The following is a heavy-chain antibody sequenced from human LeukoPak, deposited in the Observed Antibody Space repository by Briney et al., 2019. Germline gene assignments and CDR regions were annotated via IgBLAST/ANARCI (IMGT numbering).Heavy chain of an antibody. V-gene: IGHV4-31*03. Sequence: PSETLSLTCTVSGGSISSGGYYWSWIRQHPGKGLEWIGYIYYSGSTYYNPSLKSRVTISVDTSKSQFSLKLSSVTAADTAVYYCARDRYDFWSGYYGFDYWGQGTLVTVSS. J-gene: IGHJ4*02. CDR3: ARDRYDFWSGYYGFDY. CDR2: IYYSGST. D-gene: IGHD3-3*01. CDR1: GGSISSGGYY.